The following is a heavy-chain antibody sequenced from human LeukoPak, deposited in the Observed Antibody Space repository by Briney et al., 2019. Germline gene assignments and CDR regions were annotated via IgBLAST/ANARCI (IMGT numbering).Heavy chain of an antibody. V-gene: IGHV3-23*01. Sequence: TGGSLRLSCAVSGFTVSSHAMSWVRRASGKGLEWVSLIGGAGDTFYADSVKGRFVLSRDNSRNTVYLQMNSLRAEDTATYYCVKDYCHGGFCPFPFFDSWGQGTLVTVSS. D-gene: IGHD2-15*01. J-gene: IGHJ5*01. CDR1: GFTVSSHA. CDR3: VKDYCHGGFCPFPFFDS. CDR2: IGGAGDT.